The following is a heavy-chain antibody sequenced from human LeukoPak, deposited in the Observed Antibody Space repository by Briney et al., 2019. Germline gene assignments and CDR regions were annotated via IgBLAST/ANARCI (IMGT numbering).Heavy chain of an antibody. CDR3: ARGRQGSAYYFDY. Sequence: PSETLSLTCAVYGGSFSGYYWSWIRQPPGKGLEWIGEINHSGSTNYNPSLKSRVTISVDTSKNQFSLKLSSVTAADTAVYYCARGRQGSAYYFDYWGQGTLVTVSS. CDR2: INHSGST. CDR1: GGSFSGYY. V-gene: IGHV4-34*01. D-gene: IGHD2-15*01. J-gene: IGHJ4*02.